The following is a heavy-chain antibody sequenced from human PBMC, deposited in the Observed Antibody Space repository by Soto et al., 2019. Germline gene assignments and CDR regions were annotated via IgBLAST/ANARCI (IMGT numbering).Heavy chain of an antibody. Sequence: ESGGGVVQPGRSLRLSCAASGFTFSSYGMHWVRQAPGKGLEWVAVISYDGSNKYYADSVKGRFTISRDNSKNTLYLQMNSLRAEDTAVYYCAKGSIAAAGVTPLDYWGQGTLVTVSS. CDR3: AKGSIAAAGVTPLDY. V-gene: IGHV3-30*18. J-gene: IGHJ4*02. CDR2: ISYDGSNK. CDR1: GFTFSSYG. D-gene: IGHD6-13*01.